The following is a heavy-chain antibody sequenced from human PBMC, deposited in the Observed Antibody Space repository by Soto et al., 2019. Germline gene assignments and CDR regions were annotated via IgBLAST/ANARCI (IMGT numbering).Heavy chain of an antibody. CDR3: ASGMVRGVIRANYYGMDV. D-gene: IGHD3-10*01. Sequence: VRQAPGQGLEWMGWINPNSGGTNYAQKFQRWVTMTRDTSISTAYMELSRLRSDDTAVHYCASGMVRGVIRANYYGMDVWGQGTTVNVCS. V-gene: IGHV1-2*04. J-gene: IGHJ6*02. CDR2: INPNSGGT.